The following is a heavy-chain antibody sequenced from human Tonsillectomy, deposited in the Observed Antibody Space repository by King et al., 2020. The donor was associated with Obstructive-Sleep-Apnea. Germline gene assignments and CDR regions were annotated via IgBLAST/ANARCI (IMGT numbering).Heavy chain of an antibody. D-gene: IGHD1-20*01. V-gene: IGHV3-33*01. CDR1: GFTFSSYG. J-gene: IGHJ6*02. Sequence: VQLVESGGGVVPPGRSLRLSCAASGFTFSSYGMHWVRQAPGKGLEWVAGIYYDGTKKYYVDSVKGRFTISRDNSKNTLHLQLNSLRAEDTAVYYCARVHSLGALTRNLPYYYYALDVWGQGTTVTVSS. CDR2: IYYDGTKK. CDR3: ARVHSLGALTRNLPYYYYALDV.